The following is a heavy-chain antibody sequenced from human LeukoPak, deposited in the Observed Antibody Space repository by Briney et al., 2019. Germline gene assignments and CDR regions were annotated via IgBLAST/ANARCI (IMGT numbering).Heavy chain of an antibody. D-gene: IGHD7-27*01. CDR2: ISYDGSNK. CDR1: GFTFSSYA. Sequence: PGGSLRLSCAASGFTFSSYAMHWVRQAPGKGLEWVAVISYDGSNKYYADSVKGRFTISRDNSKNTLYLQMNSLRADDTAVYYCAREPPNCRAPDYWGQGTLVTVSS. V-gene: IGHV3-30-3*01. J-gene: IGHJ4*02. CDR3: AREPPNCRAPDY.